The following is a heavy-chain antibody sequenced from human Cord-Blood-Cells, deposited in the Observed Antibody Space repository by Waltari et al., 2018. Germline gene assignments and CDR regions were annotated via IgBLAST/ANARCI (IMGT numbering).Heavy chain of an antibody. Sequence: EVQLVESGGGLVQPGGSLRPSCAASGFTFSSYWMPWVRQAPGKGLVWVSRINSDGSSTSYADSVKGRFTISRDNAKNTLYLQMNSLRAEDTAVYYCARDSAAGYYYYMDVWGKGTTVTVSS. V-gene: IGHV3-74*01. J-gene: IGHJ6*03. CDR3: ARDSAAGYYYYMDV. CDR1: GFTFSSYW. D-gene: IGHD6-13*01. CDR2: INSDGSST.